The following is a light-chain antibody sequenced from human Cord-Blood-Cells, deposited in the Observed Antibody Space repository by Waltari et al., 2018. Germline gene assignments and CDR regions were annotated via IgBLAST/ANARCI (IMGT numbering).Light chain of an antibody. CDR2: LGS. V-gene: IGKV2-28*01. J-gene: IGKJ2*01. CDR3: MQALQTPYT. Sequence: DIVMTQSPLSLPVTPGEPASISCRSSQSLLHSNGYNYLDWYLQKPGQSPQLLIYLGSYRASGVPDRFSGSGSGTDFTLKSSRVEAEDVGVYYCMQALQTPYTFGQGTKLEIK. CDR1: QSLLHSNGYNY.